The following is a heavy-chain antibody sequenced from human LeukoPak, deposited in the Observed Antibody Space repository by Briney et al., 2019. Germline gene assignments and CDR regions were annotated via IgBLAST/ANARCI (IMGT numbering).Heavy chain of an antibody. D-gene: IGHD4-23*01. CDR2: ICPGDSDT. Sequence: GESLKISCKGSGYSFTTYWIGWVRQMPGKGLEWMGIICPGDSDTRYSPSFQGQVTISADTSISTAYPQWSSLKASDTAIYYCARLPTVVTPNYFDYWGQGTLVTVSS. J-gene: IGHJ4*02. CDR3: ARLPTVVTPNYFDY. CDR1: GYSFTTYW. V-gene: IGHV5-51*01.